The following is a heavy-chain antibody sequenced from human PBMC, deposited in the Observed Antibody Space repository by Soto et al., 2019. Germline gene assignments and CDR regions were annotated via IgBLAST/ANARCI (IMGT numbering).Heavy chain of an antibody. V-gene: IGHV3-23*01. Sequence: SCKASGYTFTSYYMTWVRQAPGKGLEWVSVISGSGGSSYYADSVKGRFTISRDNSKNTLFLQMNGLRAEDTAVYYCAKVTKRAAAGRYEYYKYGMDVWGQGTTVTVSS. CDR3: AKVTKRAAAGRYEYYKYGMDV. CDR2: ISGSGGSS. D-gene: IGHD6-13*01. CDR1: GYTFTSYY. J-gene: IGHJ6*02.